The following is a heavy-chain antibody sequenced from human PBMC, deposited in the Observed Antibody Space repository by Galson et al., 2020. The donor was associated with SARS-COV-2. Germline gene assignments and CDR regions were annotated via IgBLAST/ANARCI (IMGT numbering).Heavy chain of an antibody. D-gene: IGHD5-18*01. CDR1: GGSIRSGGYY. V-gene: IGHV4-31*03. J-gene: IGHJ4*02. Sequence: ASETLSLTCPVSGGSIRSGGYYWNWIRQHPGKGLEWIGDIDDSGSTHFNPSLKSRVTISVDTSKNQLYLKLSSVTAADTAGYYCARDRGKLELWKTGGGFDHWGQGTLVNVAS. CDR3: ARDRGKLELWKTGGGFDH. CDR2: IDDSGST.